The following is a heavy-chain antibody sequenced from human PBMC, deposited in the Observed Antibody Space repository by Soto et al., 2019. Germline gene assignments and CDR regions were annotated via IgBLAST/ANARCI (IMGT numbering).Heavy chain of an antibody. V-gene: IGHV3-23*01. D-gene: IGHD1-26*01. Sequence: EVQLLESGGGLVQPGGSLRLSCEASGFTFSSYAMSWVRQAPGKGLEWVSGISGSGGSTYYADSVKGRFTISRDNSRNTLYLQMNSLRAEDTAVYYCANPLRGTPAAKWYFDLWGRGTLVTVSS. J-gene: IGHJ2*01. CDR2: ISGSGGST. CDR3: ANPLRGTPAAKWYFDL. CDR1: GFTFSSYA.